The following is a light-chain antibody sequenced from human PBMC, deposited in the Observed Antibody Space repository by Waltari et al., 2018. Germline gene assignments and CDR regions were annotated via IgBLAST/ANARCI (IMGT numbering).Light chain of an antibody. J-gene: IGKJ3*01. V-gene: IGKV1-39*01. CDR2: LAS. CDR1: QSISTS. CDR3: QQYNNYLT. Sequence: IEMTQSPSSLSASVGARVTITCRASQSISTSLNWYQQIPGKAPKLLIYLASTLQSGVPSRFSGSGSGTDFSLTISSLQPEDFATYYCQQYNNYLTFGPGTKVDI.